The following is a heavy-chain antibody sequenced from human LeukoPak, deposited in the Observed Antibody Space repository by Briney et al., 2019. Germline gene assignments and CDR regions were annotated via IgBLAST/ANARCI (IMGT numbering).Heavy chain of an antibody. J-gene: IGHJ2*01. D-gene: IGHD2-21*02. V-gene: IGHV4-39*07. Sequence: SETLSLTCTVSGGSISRSRYYWGWIRQPPGKGLEWIGSISYSGTTYYSPSLKSRVTISVDTSKNQFSLRLSSVTAADTAVYYCARVPRGPDCGGDCYEGVYFDLWGRGTLVTVSS. CDR1: GGSISRSRYY. CDR3: ARVPRGPDCGGDCYEGVYFDL. CDR2: ISYSGTT.